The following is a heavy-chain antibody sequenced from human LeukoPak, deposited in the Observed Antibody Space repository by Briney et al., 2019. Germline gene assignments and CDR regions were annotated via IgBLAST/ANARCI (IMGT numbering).Heavy chain of an antibody. Sequence: ASVKVSCKASGGTFSSYAISWVRQAPGQRLEWMGWINAGNGNTKYSQKFQGRVTITRDTSASTAYMELSSLRSEDTAVYYCARDLVRIVVVPAATWFDPWGQGTLVTVSS. CDR3: ARDLVRIVVVPAATWFDP. J-gene: IGHJ5*02. CDR1: GGTFSSYA. V-gene: IGHV1-3*01. D-gene: IGHD2-2*01. CDR2: INAGNGNT.